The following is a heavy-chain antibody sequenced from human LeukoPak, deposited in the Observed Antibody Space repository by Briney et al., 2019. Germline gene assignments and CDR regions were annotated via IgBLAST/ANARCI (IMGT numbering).Heavy chain of an antibody. Sequence: GGSLRLSCAASGFTFSSYAMSWVRQAPGKGLEWVSAISGSGGSTYYADSVKGRFTISRDNSKNTLYLQMNSLRAEDTAVYYCAKRGDLVLRYFDWYGAFDIWGQGTMVTVSS. J-gene: IGHJ3*02. V-gene: IGHV3-23*01. D-gene: IGHD3-9*01. CDR2: ISGSGGST. CDR1: GFTFSSYA. CDR3: AKRGDLVLRYFDWYGAFDI.